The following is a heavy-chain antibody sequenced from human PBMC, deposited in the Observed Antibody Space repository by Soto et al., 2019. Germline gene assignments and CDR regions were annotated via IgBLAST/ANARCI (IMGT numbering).Heavy chain of an antibody. CDR1: GYTFTGYY. D-gene: IGHD3-22*01. CDR2: INPNSGGT. V-gene: IGHV1-2*02. J-gene: IGHJ4*02. CDR3: ASLITMIVVVITNAYYFDY. Sequence: ASVKVSCKASGYTFTGYYMHWVRQAPGQGLEWMGWINPNSGGTNYAQKFQGRVTMTRDTSISTAYMELSRLRSDDTAVYYCASLITMIVVVITNAYYFDYWGRGTLVTVSS.